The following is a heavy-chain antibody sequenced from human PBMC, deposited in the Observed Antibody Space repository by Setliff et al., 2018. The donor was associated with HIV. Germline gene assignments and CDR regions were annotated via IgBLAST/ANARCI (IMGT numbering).Heavy chain of an antibody. V-gene: IGHV4-34*01. CDR2: IDHSGST. CDR3: AKYGPNCRSITCDEGYYFDS. J-gene: IGHJ4*02. CDR1: GGSFSGYY. Sequence: PSETLSLTCAVYGGSFSGYYWSWIRQAPGKGLEWIGEIDHSGSTNYNPSLKSRVTISVDTSKNRFSLRLTSVTAADTALYYCAKYGPNCRSITCDEGYYFDSWGQGAQVTVSS. D-gene: IGHD2-2*01.